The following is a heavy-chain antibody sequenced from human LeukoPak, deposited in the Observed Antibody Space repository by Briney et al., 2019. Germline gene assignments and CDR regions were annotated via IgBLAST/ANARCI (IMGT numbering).Heavy chain of an antibody. CDR2: ISYDGSNK. Sequence: GGSLRLSCAASGCTFSGYGMHWVRQAPGKGLEWVAVISYDGSNKYYADSVKGRFTISRDNSKNTLYLQMNSLRAEDTAVYYCAKDPDSSGWYYFDYWGQGTLFTVSS. CDR3: AKDPDSSGWYYFDY. J-gene: IGHJ4*02. D-gene: IGHD6-19*01. V-gene: IGHV3-30*18. CDR1: GCTFSGYG.